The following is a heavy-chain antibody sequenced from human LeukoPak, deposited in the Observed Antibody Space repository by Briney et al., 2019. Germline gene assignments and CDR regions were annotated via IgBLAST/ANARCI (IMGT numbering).Heavy chain of an antibody. Sequence: GSLRLSCAASGFTFNTYGMSWVRQAPGKGLEWVSGISGSGGATYYADSVKGRFTISRDNSRNIMNLQTDSLRPEDTALYYCARAMVRGVIPYWGQGTLVTVSS. J-gene: IGHJ4*02. D-gene: IGHD3-10*01. CDR1: GFTFNTYG. CDR2: ISGSGGAT. V-gene: IGHV3-23*01. CDR3: ARAMVRGVIPY.